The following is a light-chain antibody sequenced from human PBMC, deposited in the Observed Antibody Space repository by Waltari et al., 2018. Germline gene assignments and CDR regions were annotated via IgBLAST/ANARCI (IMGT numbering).Light chain of an antibody. CDR1: QSIGSS. CDR2: RAS. J-gene: IGKJ1*01. Sequence: ETVVTQSPATLSISPGERATLSCRTSQSIGSSLAWYQQRPGQAPRLRIYRASTRATGIPDRFSGSGSETDFTLTISSLQSEDIAIYYCQQYNNWAPGTFGQGTKVEI. V-gene: IGKV3-15*01. CDR3: QQYNNWAPGT.